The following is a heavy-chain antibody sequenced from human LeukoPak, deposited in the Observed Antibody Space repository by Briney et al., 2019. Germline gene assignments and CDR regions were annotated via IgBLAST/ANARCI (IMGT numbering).Heavy chain of an antibody. J-gene: IGHJ4*02. CDR3: ARGGDRSFDY. V-gene: IGHV4-4*02. CDR2: IHHSGSI. Sequence: SGTLSLTCAVSGVSISSNLWWTWVRQPPGKGLEWIAEIHHSGSINYNPSLKSRVTISVDKAKNQFSLNLNTVTAADTAVYYCARGGDRSFDYWGQGTLVTVSS. D-gene: IGHD3-10*01. CDR1: GVSISSNLW.